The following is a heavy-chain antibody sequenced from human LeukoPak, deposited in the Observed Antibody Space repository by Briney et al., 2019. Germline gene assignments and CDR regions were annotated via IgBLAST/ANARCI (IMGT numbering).Heavy chain of an antibody. CDR3: ARGYTSGWSPALDI. CDR2: IYFSGST. D-gene: IGHD6-19*01. CDR1: GGSISSYY. J-gene: IGHJ3*02. V-gene: IGHV4-59*01. Sequence: SETLSLTCTVPGGSISSYYWTWIRQPPGKGLEWIGYIYFSGSTNYNPSLKNRVTFSVETSKNQFSLNLSSVTAADTAVYYCARGYTSGWSPALDIWGQGTMVTVSS.